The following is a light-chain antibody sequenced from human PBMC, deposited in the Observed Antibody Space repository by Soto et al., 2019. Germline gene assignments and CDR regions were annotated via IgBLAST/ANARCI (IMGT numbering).Light chain of an antibody. Sequence: EIVLTQSPGTLSLSPGERATLSCRASQSVSSSYLAWYQQKPCQAHRLLIYGASSRATGIPDRFSGSGSGTEFTLTISSLQSEDFAVYYCQQYNNWPPITFGQGTRLEIK. CDR2: GAS. CDR3: QQYNNWPPIT. J-gene: IGKJ5*01. V-gene: IGKV3-20*01. CDR1: QSVSSSY.